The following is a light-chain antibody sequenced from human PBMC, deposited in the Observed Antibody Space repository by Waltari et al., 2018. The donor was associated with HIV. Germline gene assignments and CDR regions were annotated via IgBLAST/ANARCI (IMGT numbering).Light chain of an antibody. CDR2: LGS. Sequence: DIVMTQPPLSLPVTPGEPASISCRSSQSLLHSNGYNYLDWYLQKPGQSPQLLIFLGSNRASGVHDRFSGSGSGTDFTLKISRVEAEDVGVYYCMQALQTPYSFGQGTKLEIK. CDR1: QSLLHSNGYNY. CDR3: MQALQTPYS. J-gene: IGKJ2*03. V-gene: IGKV2-28*01.